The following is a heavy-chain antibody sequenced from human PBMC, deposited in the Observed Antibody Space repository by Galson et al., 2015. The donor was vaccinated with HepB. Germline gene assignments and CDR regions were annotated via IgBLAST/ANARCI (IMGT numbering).Heavy chain of an antibody. CDR1: GGTFSSYA. CDR2: IIPIFGTA. Sequence: SVKVSCKASGGTFSSYAISWVRQAPGQGLEWMGGIIPIFGTANYAQKFQGRVTITADESTSTAYMELSSLRSEDTAVYYCAGVTMIVVVTPQFGAFDIWGQGTMVTVSS. V-gene: IGHV1-69*13. D-gene: IGHD3-22*01. J-gene: IGHJ3*02. CDR3: AGVTMIVVVTPQFGAFDI.